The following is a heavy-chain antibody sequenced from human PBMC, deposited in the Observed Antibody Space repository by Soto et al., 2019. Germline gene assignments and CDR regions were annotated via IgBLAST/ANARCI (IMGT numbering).Heavy chain of an antibody. CDR3: ARDRRAEIVVVPAASNRFDP. V-gene: IGHV3-74*01. Sequence: GSLRLSGSASGCTFSSYWMHWVRQAPGKGLVWVSRISGDGSSTTYADSVKGRFTISRDNAKNTLYLQMNSLRVEDTAVYYCARDRRAEIVVVPAASNRFDPWGQGTLVTVYS. D-gene: IGHD2-2*01. CDR1: GCTFSSYW. J-gene: IGHJ5*02. CDR2: ISGDGSST.